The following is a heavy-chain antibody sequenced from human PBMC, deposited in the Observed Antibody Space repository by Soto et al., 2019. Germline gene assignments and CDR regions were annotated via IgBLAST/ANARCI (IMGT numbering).Heavy chain of an antibody. CDR2: ITSSGTTV. J-gene: IGHJ4*02. CDR1: GFTFSSYS. Sequence: AGGSLRLSCAASGFTFSSYSMNWVRQAQGKGLEWVSYITSSGTTVYYADSVRGRFTISRDNAKNSLYLQMNSLRDDDTAVYYCARGSSNWAYYFDFWGQGTLVTVSS. D-gene: IGHD6-13*01. CDR3: ARGSSNWAYYFDF. V-gene: IGHV3-48*02.